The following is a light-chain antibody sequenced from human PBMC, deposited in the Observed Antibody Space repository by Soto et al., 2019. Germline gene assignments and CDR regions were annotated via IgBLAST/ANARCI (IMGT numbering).Light chain of an antibody. Sequence: QSVLTQPPSVSGAPGQKVIISCTGSSSNIGAGYDVHWYQQLPGTAPKLLIYGNSNRPSGVPDRLSGSKSGTSASLAITGLQVEVEADYSCQSYDSTLSAAVFGGGTKLTVL. CDR1: SSNIGAGYD. CDR2: GNS. V-gene: IGLV1-40*01. J-gene: IGLJ2*01. CDR3: QSYDSTLSAAV.